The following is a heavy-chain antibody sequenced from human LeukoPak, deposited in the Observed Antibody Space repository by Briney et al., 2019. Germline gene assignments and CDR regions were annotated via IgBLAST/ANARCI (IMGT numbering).Heavy chain of an antibody. V-gene: IGHV1-2*02. CDR3: ASARYNSTWYHFDY. D-gene: IGHD6-13*01. CDR1: GYTFTDYY. J-gene: IGHJ4*02. CDR2: INTHSGGT. Sequence: ASVKVSCKASGYTFTDYYLHWVRQAPGQGLEWMGWINTHSGGTNYALKFQGRLTMTRDTSISTVFMELSRLRSDDTAVYYCASARYNSTWYHFDYRGQGTLVTVSS.